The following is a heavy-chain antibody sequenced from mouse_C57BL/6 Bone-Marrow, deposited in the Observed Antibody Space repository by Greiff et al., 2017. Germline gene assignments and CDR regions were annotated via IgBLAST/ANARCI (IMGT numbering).Heavy chain of an antibody. CDR3: MRESPGGSDY. CDR1: GFTFNTYA. Sequence: EVKLVESGGGLVQPKGSLKLSCAASGFTFNTYAMHWVRQAPGKGLEWVARLRSKSSNYATYYADSVKDRFTISRDDSQSMLYLQMNNLKTEGTAMYYCMRESPGGSDYWGQGTTLTVSS. CDR2: LRSKSSNYAT. D-gene: IGHD1-1*01. J-gene: IGHJ2*01. V-gene: IGHV10-3*01.